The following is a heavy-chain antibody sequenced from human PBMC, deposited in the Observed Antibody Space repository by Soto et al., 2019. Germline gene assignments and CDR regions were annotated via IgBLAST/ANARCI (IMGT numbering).Heavy chain of an antibody. CDR3: ARVGRPATGYSSSWYPPTTSNGMDV. J-gene: IGHJ6*02. D-gene: IGHD6-13*01. V-gene: IGHV1-46*01. CDR1: GYTFTSYY. Sequence: ASVKVSCKASGYTFTSYYMHWVRQAPVQGLEWMGIINPSGGSTSYAQKFQGRVTMTRDTSTSTVYMELSSLRSEDTAVYYCARVGRPATGYSSSWYPPTTSNGMDVWGQGTTVTVSS. CDR2: INPSGGST.